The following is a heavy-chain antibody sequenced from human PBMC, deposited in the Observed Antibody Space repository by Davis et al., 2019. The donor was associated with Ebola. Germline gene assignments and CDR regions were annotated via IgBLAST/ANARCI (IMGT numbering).Heavy chain of an antibody. J-gene: IGHJ4*02. CDR3: ARAYGYGGDY. V-gene: IGHV3-7*01. CDR1: GFTFSTNW. CDR2: IKPDGSDK. D-gene: IGHD4-23*01. Sequence: GESLKISCAASGFTFSTNWMSWVRQAPGKGLEWVATIKPDGSDKYFVDSVKGRFTISRDNAKSSLYLQMNSLRAEDSAVYYCARAYGYGGDYWGQGTLVTVSS.